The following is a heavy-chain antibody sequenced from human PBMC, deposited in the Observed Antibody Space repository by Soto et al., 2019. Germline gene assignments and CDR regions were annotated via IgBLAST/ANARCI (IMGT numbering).Heavy chain of an antibody. Sequence: ASVKVSCKASGYTFTSYGISWVRQAPGQGLEWMGWISAYNGNTNYAQKLQGRVTMTTDTSTSTAYMELRSLRSDDTAVYYCARDGRGAARYYHYYYMDVWGKGTTVTVSS. D-gene: IGHD6-6*01. V-gene: IGHV1-18*01. CDR3: ARDGRGAARYYHYYYMDV. CDR2: ISAYNGNT. CDR1: GYTFTSYG. J-gene: IGHJ6*03.